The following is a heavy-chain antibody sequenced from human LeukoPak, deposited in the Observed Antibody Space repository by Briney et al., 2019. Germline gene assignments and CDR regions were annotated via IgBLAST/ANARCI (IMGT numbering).Heavy chain of an antibody. CDR3: ARGGAAAWQACDF. V-gene: IGHV3-64*02. CDR2: ISSNGLST. CDR1: GFTFSNYV. D-gene: IGHD6-13*01. Sequence: GGSLRLSCAASGFTFSNYVMHWVRRAPGRGLEYVSVISSNGLSTYYADSVKGRFTISRDNSKNTLYLQMGSLRAEDMAVYYCARGGAAAWQACDFWGQGALVTVSS. J-gene: IGHJ4*02.